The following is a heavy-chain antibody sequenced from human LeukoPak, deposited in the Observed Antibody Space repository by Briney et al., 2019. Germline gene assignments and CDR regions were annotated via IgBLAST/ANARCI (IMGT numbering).Heavy chain of an antibody. J-gene: IGHJ4*02. D-gene: IGHD4-23*01. CDR2: IYYSGNT. Sequence: SETLSLTCTVSGVSISSSNSYWGWIRQPPGKGLEWIGSIYYSGNTYYNASLKSQVSISIDTSKNQFSLRLTSVTAADTAVYYCAREQDREASATVVGDYWGQGTLVTVSS. CDR3: AREQDREASATVVGDY. V-gene: IGHV4-39*02. CDR1: GVSISSSNSY.